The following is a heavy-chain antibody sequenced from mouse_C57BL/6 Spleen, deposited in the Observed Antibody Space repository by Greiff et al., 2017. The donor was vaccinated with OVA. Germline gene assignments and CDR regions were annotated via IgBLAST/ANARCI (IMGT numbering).Heavy chain of an antibody. CDR2: IWTGGGT. D-gene: IGHD2-1*01. J-gene: IGHJ4*01. V-gene: IGHV2-9-1*01. CDR1: GFSLTSYA. CDR3: ARNNGNYDYYAMDY. Sequence: QVQLKESGPGLVAPSQSLSITCTVSGFSLTSYAISWVRQPPGKGLEWLGVIWTGGGTNYNSALKSRLSISKDNSKSQVFLQMNSLQTDDTARYYCARNNGNYDYYAMDYWGQGTSVTVSS.